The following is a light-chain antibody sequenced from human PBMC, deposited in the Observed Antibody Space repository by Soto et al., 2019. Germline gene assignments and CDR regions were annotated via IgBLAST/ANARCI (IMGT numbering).Light chain of an antibody. CDR2: GTS. Sequence: EVVLTQSHATLSFSPGERATLSCRASQSVGSIYLAWYQQKPGQAPRLLIYGTSSRATGIPDRFSGSGSGTDFSLTISRLEPEDFAVYYCQQYGSSPITFGQGTRLEIK. CDR3: QQYGSSPIT. V-gene: IGKV3-20*01. J-gene: IGKJ5*01. CDR1: QSVGSIY.